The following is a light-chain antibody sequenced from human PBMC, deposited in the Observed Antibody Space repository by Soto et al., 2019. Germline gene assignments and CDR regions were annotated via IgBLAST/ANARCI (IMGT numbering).Light chain of an antibody. V-gene: IGKV3-15*01. J-gene: IGKJ4*01. CDR3: QQYNNWPSLT. Sequence: EIVMTQSPATLSLSPGGRATLSCRASQSISDTLAWYQQKPGQAPRLLIHGASTRATGFPARFSGSGSGTDFTLTISSLQSEDFAVYYCQQYNNWPSLTCGGGTKVDIK. CDR2: GAS. CDR1: QSISDT.